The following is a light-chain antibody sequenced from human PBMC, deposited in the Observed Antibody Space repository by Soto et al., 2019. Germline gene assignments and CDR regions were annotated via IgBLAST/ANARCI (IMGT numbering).Light chain of an antibody. Sequence: QAVVTQPPSASGTPGQRVTISCSGSSSNIGSNYVYWYQQLPGTAPKLLIYRNNQRPSGVPDRFSGSKSGTSASLAISGLRSEDEADYYCAAWDDSLSGPSYVFGTGTQLTVL. V-gene: IGLV1-47*01. CDR1: SSNIGSNY. J-gene: IGLJ1*01. CDR2: RNN. CDR3: AAWDDSLSGPSYV.